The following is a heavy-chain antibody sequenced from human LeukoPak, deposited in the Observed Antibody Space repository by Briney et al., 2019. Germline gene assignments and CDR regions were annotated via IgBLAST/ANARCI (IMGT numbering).Heavy chain of an antibody. CDR3: ARQYYDILTGYYGAFDI. D-gene: IGHD3-9*01. CDR1: GGSVSSNNW. V-gene: IGHV4-4*02. J-gene: IGHJ3*02. CDR2: VFHRGST. Sequence: SETLSLTCTVSGGSVSSNNWWSWVRQPPGKGLEWIGEVFHRGSTNYNPSLRSRVTMSVDRSRNQFSLKLSSVTAADTAVYYCARQYYDILTGYYGAFDIWGQGTMVTVSS.